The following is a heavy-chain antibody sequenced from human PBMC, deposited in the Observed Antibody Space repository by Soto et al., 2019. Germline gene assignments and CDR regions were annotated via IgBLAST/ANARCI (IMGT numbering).Heavy chain of an antibody. J-gene: IGHJ5*02. CDR2: IYYSGST. CDR3: ARVNGLRFLEWLPQNNGFDP. V-gene: IGHV4-31*03. CDR1: GGSISSDGFH. D-gene: IGHD3-3*01. Sequence: SETLSLTCTVSGGSISSDGFHWSWIRQHPGKDLEWIGSIYYSGSTYYNPSIKRRTTISVDTTKNQFSLKLSSVTAADTAVYYCARVNGLRFLEWLPQNNGFDPWGQGTLVTVSS.